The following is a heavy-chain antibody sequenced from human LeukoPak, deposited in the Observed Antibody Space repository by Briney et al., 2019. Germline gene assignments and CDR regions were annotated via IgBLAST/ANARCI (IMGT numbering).Heavy chain of an antibody. CDR2: IYRSGST. CDR1: GYSISNGYY. J-gene: IGHJ4*02. D-gene: IGHD6-19*01. Sequence: SETLSLTCTVSGYSISNGYYWDWIRQPPGRGLEWIGNIYRSGSTSYNPSLKSRVTISVDTSKNQFSLKVNSVTAADTAVYYCARRHSSGWFYYWGQGTLLTVSS. CDR3: ARRHSSGWFYY. V-gene: IGHV4-38-2*02.